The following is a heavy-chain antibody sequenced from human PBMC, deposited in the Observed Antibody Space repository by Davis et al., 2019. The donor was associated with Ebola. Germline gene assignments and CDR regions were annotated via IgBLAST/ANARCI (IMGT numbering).Heavy chain of an antibody. D-gene: IGHD1-14*01. J-gene: IGHJ2*01. V-gene: IGHV4-39*01. Sequence: MPSETLSLTCVLSGGSVDNGSFYWGWIRQAPGKGLDWIGHVNFRGSTYYNPSLKSRVAVSVDTSKNQLLLRLTSVTAADTAVYYCARLTVEATTLWLPAKFDLWGRGTRVTVSS. CDR1: GGSVDNGSFY. CDR2: VNFRGST. CDR3: ARLTVEATTLWLPAKFDL.